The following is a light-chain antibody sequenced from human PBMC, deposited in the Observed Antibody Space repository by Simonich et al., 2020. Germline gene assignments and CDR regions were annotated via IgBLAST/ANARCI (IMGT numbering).Light chain of an antibody. J-gene: IGLJ3*02. Sequence: QSALTQPRSVSGSPGQSVTISCTGTSSGVGGYNYFSWYQQHPGKAPKLMIYDVSKRPSGVPDRFSGSKSGNTASLTISGLQAEDEADYYCSSYTSSNRVFGGGTKLTVL. CDR2: DVS. CDR1: SSGVGGYNY. V-gene: IGLV2-11*01. CDR3: SSYTSSNRV.